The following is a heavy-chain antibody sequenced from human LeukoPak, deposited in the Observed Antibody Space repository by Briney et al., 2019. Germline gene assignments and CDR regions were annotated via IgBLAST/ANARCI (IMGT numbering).Heavy chain of an antibody. V-gene: IGHV3-9*01. CDR3: AKVVGSSGYYSYDAFDI. J-gene: IGHJ3*02. CDR1: GFTFDDYA. Sequence: GGSLRPSCAASGFTFDDYAMHWVRQAPGKGLEWVSGISWNSGSIGYADSVKGRFTISRDNAKNSLYLQMKSLRAEDTALYYCAKVVGSSGYYSYDAFDIWGQGKMVTVSS. D-gene: IGHD3-22*01. CDR2: ISWNSGSI.